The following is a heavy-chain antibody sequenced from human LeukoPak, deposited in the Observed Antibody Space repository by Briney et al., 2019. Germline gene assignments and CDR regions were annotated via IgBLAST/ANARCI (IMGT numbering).Heavy chain of an antibody. CDR2: ISAYNGNT. CDR1: GYTFTSYG. V-gene: IGHV1-18*01. J-gene: IGHJ4*02. CDR3: ARVRYFDSRLSLLDY. D-gene: IGHD3-9*01. Sequence: GASVKVSCKASGYTFTSYGISWVRQAPGQGLEWMGWISAYNGNTNYAQKLQGRVTMTTDTSTSTAYMELRSLRSDDTAVYYCARVRYFDSRLSLLDYWGQGTLVTVSS.